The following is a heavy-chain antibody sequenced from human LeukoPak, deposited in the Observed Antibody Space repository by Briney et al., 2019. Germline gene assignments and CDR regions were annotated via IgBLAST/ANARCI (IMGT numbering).Heavy chain of an antibody. Sequence: PSETLSLTCTVSGGSISSSSYYWGWIRQPPGKGLGWIGSIYYSGSTYYNPSLRSRVTISVDTSKNQFSLKLSSVTAADTAVYYCARHLGRAELLWFGELLDYWGQGTLVTVSS. CDR1: GGSISSSSYY. D-gene: IGHD3-10*01. J-gene: IGHJ4*02. CDR3: ARHLGRAELLWFGELLDY. V-gene: IGHV4-39*01. CDR2: IYYSGST.